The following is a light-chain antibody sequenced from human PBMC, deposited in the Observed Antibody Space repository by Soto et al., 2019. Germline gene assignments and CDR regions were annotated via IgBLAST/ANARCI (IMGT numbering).Light chain of an antibody. CDR1: QSVSGN. CDR2: GSS. Sequence: EIVMTQSPATLSVSPGERATLSCRASQSVSGNLAWYQQKPGQAPRLLIYGSSTRATGIPARFSGSGSGTVVTHTTSSVRAEDFAVYCYQQYNNGSPGTFGQGNKVEIK. V-gene: IGKV3-15*01. J-gene: IGKJ1*01. CDR3: QQYNNGSPGT.